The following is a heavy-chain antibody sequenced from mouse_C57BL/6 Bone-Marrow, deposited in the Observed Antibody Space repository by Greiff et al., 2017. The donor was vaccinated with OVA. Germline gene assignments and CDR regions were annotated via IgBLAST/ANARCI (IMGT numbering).Heavy chain of an antibody. J-gene: IGHJ3*01. CDR1: GFTFSNYW. Sequence: EVQVVESGGGLVQPGGSMKLSCVASGFTFSNYWMNWVRQSPEKGLEWVAQIRLKSDNYATHYAESVKGRFTISRDDSKSRVYLQMNNLRAEDTGIYYCTGGGLRRPFAYWGQGTLVTVSA. CDR3: TGGGLRRPFAY. D-gene: IGHD2-4*01. CDR2: IRLKSDNYAT. V-gene: IGHV6-3*01.